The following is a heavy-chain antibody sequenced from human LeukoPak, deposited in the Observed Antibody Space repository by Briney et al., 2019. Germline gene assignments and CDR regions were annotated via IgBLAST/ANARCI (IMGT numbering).Heavy chain of an antibody. CDR1: GFTFDDSA. Sequence: PGGSLRLSCAASGFTFDDSAMHWVRQAPGKGLEWVSGINWNSDTLIYADSVKGRFTISRDNAKNSLYLQMNSLRAEDTAVYYCARDPSYSGYDPGEYWGQGTLVTVSS. D-gene: IGHD5-12*01. CDR3: ARDPSYSGYDPGEY. J-gene: IGHJ4*02. CDR2: INWNSDTL. V-gene: IGHV3-9*01.